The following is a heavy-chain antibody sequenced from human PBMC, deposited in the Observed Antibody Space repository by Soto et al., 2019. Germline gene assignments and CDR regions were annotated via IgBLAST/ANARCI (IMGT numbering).Heavy chain of an antibody. Sequence: GGSLRLSCTASGFSISDYYMYWIRQSPGKGLEWLSCISSSGSSRYYADSVEGRFIISRDNAKNSLYLQMDSLRVEDTAVYYCARDRYTNYVNYFDPWGQGTLVTVSS. CDR2: ISSSGSSR. J-gene: IGHJ5*02. CDR3: ARDRYTNYVNYFDP. V-gene: IGHV3-11*01. D-gene: IGHD2-2*02. CDR1: GFSISDYY.